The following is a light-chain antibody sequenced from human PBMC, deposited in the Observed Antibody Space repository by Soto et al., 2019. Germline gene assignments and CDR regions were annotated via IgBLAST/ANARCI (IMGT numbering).Light chain of an antibody. CDR3: QRRYNWPPLT. Sequence: EIVMTQSPATLSVSPGERATLSCRASQSVSSNLAWYQQKPGQAPSLLIYDATHRATGIPARFSGSGSGTDFTLTISSLEPDDFGVYYCQRRYNWPPLTFGGGTKVDI. CDR2: DAT. J-gene: IGKJ4*01. V-gene: IGKV3-11*01. CDR1: QSVSSN.